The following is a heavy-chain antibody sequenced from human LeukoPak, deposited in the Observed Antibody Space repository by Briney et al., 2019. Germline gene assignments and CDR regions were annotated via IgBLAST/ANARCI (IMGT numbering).Heavy chain of an antibody. D-gene: IGHD3-9*01. V-gene: IGHV4-39*01. CDR2: IYHSGTT. CDR3: ARLPTGYPNWFDP. CDR1: GGSIISSSYN. Sequence: SESLSLTCAVSGGSIISSSYNWGWIRQTPGRGLEWIGTIYHSGTTYYNPSLKSRVTISVDTSKNQFFLKLSSVTAADTAVYYCARLPTGYPNWFDPWGQGSLVTVSS. J-gene: IGHJ5*01.